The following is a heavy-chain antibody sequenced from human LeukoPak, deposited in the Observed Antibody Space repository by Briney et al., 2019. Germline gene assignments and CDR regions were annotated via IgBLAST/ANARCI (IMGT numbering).Heavy chain of an antibody. CDR2: INQSGST. D-gene: IGHD5-18*01. Sequence: PSETLSLTCAVYGGSFSGYYWNWIRQPPGKGLEWIGEINQSGSTNYNPSLKSRVTISFDTSKNQFSLKLSSVTAADTDVYYCARSPTKRVTEDYWGQGILATVSS. V-gene: IGHV4-34*01. CDR3: ARSPTKRVTEDY. J-gene: IGHJ4*02. CDR1: GGSFSGYY.